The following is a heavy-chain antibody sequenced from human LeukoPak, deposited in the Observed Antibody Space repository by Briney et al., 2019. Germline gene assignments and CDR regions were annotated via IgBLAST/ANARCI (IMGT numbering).Heavy chain of an antibody. V-gene: IGHV3-23*01. CDR3: ARMYSSGWYLRPYYFDY. CDR1: GFTFVNYA. J-gene: IGHJ4*02. CDR2: IINTGGDT. Sequence: GGSLRLSCAASGFTFVNYAMTWVRQAPGKGLQCVSTIINTGGDTYYADSVKGRFTISRDNSKNTLYLQMNSLRAEDTAVYYCARMYSSGWYLRPYYFDYWGQGTLVTVSS. D-gene: IGHD6-19*01.